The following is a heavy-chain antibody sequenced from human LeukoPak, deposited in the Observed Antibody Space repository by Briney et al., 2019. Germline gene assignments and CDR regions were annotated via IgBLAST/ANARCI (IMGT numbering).Heavy chain of an antibody. J-gene: IGHJ4*02. CDR1: GFIFTDYD. CDR2: FGIAGDT. V-gene: IGHV3-13*01. D-gene: IGHD1-26*01. CDR3: VRTNGGTYYDY. Sequence: GGSLRLSCAASGFIFTDYDLHWVRQPPGKGLEWVSVFGIAGDTYYADSVKGRFTISRDVAKNSLYLQMNNLTAGDTAVYYCVRTNGGTYYDYWGQGTLVTVSS.